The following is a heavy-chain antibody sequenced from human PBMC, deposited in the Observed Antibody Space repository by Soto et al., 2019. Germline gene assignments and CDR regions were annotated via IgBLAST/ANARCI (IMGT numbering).Heavy chain of an antibody. D-gene: IGHD3-16*02. V-gene: IGHV3-23*01. J-gene: IGHJ3*02. CDR1: GFTFSSYA. Sequence: GGSLRLSCAASGFTFSSYAMSWVRQAPGKGLEWVSAISGSGGSTYYADSVKGRFTISRDNSKNTLYLQMNSLRAEDTAVYYCAKDYIWGSYRGSDAFDIWGQGTMVTVSS. CDR3: AKDYIWGSYRGSDAFDI. CDR2: ISGSGGST.